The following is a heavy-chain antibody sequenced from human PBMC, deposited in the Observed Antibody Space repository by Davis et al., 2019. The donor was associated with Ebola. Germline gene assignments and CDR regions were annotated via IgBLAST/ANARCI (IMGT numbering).Heavy chain of an antibody. CDR1: GGTFSSHA. Sequence: SAKVSCKASGGTFSSHAISWVRQAPGQGLEWMGGFIPIFGTANHAQKFQGRVTITADEATSTAYMELSSLRSEDTAVYYCARSVSSMFFGVVTPVSYYYMDVWGKGTTVTVSS. CDR2: FIPIFGTA. CDR3: ARSVSSMFFGVVTPVSYYYMDV. J-gene: IGHJ6*03. V-gene: IGHV1-69*13. D-gene: IGHD3-3*01.